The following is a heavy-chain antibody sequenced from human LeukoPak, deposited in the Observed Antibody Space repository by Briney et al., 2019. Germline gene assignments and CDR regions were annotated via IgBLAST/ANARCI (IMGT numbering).Heavy chain of an antibody. J-gene: IGHJ5*02. CDR3: ARDLRKQQLMHDWFDP. CDR1: GYTFTSYG. D-gene: IGHD6-13*01. V-gene: IGHV1-18*01. CDR2: ISAYNGNT. Sequence: ASVKVSCKASGYTFTSYGISWVRQAPGQGLEWMGWISAYNGNTNYAQKLQGRVTMTTDTSTSTAYMELRSLRSDDTAAYYCARDLRKQQLMHDWFDPWGQGTLVTVSS.